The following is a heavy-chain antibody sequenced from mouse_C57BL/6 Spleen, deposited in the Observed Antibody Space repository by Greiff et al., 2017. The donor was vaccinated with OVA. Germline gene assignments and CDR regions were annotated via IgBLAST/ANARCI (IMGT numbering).Heavy chain of an antibody. Sequence: QVQLQQPGAELVKPGASVKLSCKASGYTFTSYWMHWVKQRPGQGLEWIGMIHPNSGSTNYNEKFKSKATLTVDKSSSTAYMQLSSLTSEDSAVYYCARRTYYYGSSYVFDYWGQGTTLTVSS. V-gene: IGHV1-64*01. CDR1: GYTFTSYW. J-gene: IGHJ2*01. CDR3: ARRTYYYGSSYVFDY. CDR2: IHPNSGST. D-gene: IGHD1-1*01.